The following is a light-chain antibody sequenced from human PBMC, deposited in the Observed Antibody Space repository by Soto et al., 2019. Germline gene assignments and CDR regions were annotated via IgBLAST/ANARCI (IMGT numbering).Light chain of an antibody. CDR1: SSDVGGYNY. CDR3: SSYTSSSTLEV. Sequence: QAVVTQPASVSGSPGQSITISCTGTSSDVGGYNYVSWYQQHPGKAPKLMIYEVSNRPSGVSNHFSGSKSGNTASLTISGLQAEDEADYYCSSYTSSSTLEVFGTGTKVTVL. CDR2: EVS. V-gene: IGLV2-14*01. J-gene: IGLJ1*01.